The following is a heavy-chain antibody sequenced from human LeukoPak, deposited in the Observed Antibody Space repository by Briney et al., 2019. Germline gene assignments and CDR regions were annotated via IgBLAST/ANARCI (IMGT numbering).Heavy chain of an antibody. CDR3: ARGYCSGGSCYLYYFDY. CDR2: MNPNSGNT. CDR1: GHTFTSYD. D-gene: IGHD2-15*01. Sequence: ASVKVSCKASGHTFTSYDINWVRQATGQGLEWMGWMNPNSGNTGYAQKFQGRVTMTRNTSISKAYMELSSLRSEDTAVYYCARGYCSGGSCYLYYFDYWGQGTLDTVSS. V-gene: IGHV1-8*01. J-gene: IGHJ4*02.